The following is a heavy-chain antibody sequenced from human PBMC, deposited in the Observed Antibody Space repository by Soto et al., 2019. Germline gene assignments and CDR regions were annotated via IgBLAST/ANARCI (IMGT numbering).Heavy chain of an antibody. Sequence: QVQLVQSGAEVKKPGSSVKVSCKASGGTFNNYAFSWVRQAPGQGLEWLGGIMPIFGRPDYAQKFRDRVTTTAHTSTPTANMETSSLSSEDTAVYYCATWLKEAGSGGNSSYGMDVWGQGTTVTVSS. CDR2: IMPIFGRP. D-gene: IGHD6-19*01. CDR3: ATWLKEAGSGGNSSYGMDV. V-gene: IGHV1-69*14. J-gene: IGHJ6*02. CDR1: GGTFNNYA.